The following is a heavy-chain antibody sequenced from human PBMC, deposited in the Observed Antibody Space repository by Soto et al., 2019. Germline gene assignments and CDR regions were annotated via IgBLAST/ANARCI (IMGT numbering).Heavy chain of an antibody. Sequence: QLQLQESGPGLVKPSETLSLTCTVSGGSISNSLYYWDWIRQPPGKGLEWIGSIYYSGSTYYNPSVESRVTISADTSKKQFSLKLSSVTAADTAAYYCARHDGGVGPTGRALDIWGQGTMVTVSS. V-gene: IGHV4-39*01. CDR2: IYYSGST. CDR1: GGSISNSLYY. J-gene: IGHJ3*02. CDR3: ARHDGGVGPTGRALDI. D-gene: IGHD1-1*01.